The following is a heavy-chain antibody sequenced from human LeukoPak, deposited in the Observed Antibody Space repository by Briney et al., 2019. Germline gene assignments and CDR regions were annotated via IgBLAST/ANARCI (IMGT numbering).Heavy chain of an antibody. Sequence: TGGSLRLSCAASGFTFSSYGMHWVRQAPGKGLEWVAVISYDGSNKYYADSVKGRFTISRDNSKNTLYLQMNSLRAEDTAVYYCAKDGQQLVRDHDYFDYWGQGTLVTVSS. V-gene: IGHV3-30*18. CDR2: ISYDGSNK. J-gene: IGHJ4*02. CDR1: GFTFSSYG. CDR3: AKDGQQLVRDHDYFDY. D-gene: IGHD6-13*01.